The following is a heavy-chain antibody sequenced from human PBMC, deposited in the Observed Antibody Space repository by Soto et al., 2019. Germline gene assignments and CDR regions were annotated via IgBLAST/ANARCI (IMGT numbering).Heavy chain of an antibody. CDR2: IYYSGHT. V-gene: IGHV4-30-4*01. CDR3: AREGSYSAYNFAHGIQLWSFDF. CDR1: GGSITSGDNY. D-gene: IGHD5-12*01. J-gene: IGHJ4*02. Sequence: SETLSLTCTVSGGSITSGDNYWSWIRQPPGKGLEWIGYIYYSGHTYYNPSLKSRLTISVDTSKNHFPLNLSSVTAADMAVYYCAREGSYSAYNFAHGIQLWSFDFWGQGALVTVSS.